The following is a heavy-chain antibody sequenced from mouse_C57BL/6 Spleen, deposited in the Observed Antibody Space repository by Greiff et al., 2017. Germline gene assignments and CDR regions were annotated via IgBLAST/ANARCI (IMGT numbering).Heavy chain of an antibody. Sequence: VQLQQSGAELVRPGASVKLSCTASGFNIKDYYMHWVKQRPEQGLEWIGRIDPEDGDTEYAPQFQGKATMTADTSSNTAYLQLSSLTSEDTAVYYCTAYGNDPAWFAYWGQGTLVTVSA. CDR1: GFNIKDYY. D-gene: IGHD2-10*02. CDR3: TAYGNDPAWFAY. V-gene: IGHV14-1*01. CDR2: IDPEDGDT. J-gene: IGHJ3*01.